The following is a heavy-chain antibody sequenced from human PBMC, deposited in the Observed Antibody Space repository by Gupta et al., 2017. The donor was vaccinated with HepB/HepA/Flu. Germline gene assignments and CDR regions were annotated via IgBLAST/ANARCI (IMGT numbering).Heavy chain of an antibody. CDR3: ARWEKYRRVFDP. J-gene: IGHJ5*02. V-gene: IGHV4-4*07. Sequence: QVQLQESGPGLVKPSETLSLTCTVSGGSINNEYWSWVRQAAGKGLECIGRIHSTGTTVYNPSLKSRVTMSLDTAKNQLSLTLRSVTAADTAVYYCARWEKYRRVFDPWGQGTLVTVSS. D-gene: IGHD1-26*01. CDR2: IHSTGTT. CDR1: GGSINNEY.